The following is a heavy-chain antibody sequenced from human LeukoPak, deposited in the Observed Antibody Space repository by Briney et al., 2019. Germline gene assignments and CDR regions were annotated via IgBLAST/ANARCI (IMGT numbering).Heavy chain of an antibody. CDR3: AREDYGSFDY. D-gene: IGHD4/OR15-4a*01. J-gene: IGHJ4*02. V-gene: IGHV1-18*01. Sequence: ASVKVSCKASGYTFTSYVISWVRQAPGQGLERMGWISTYNGNTNYTQKLQGRVTMTTDTSTNTAYMELRSLRSDDTAVYYCAREDYGSFDYWGQGTLVTVSS. CDR1: GYTFTSYV. CDR2: ISTYNGNT.